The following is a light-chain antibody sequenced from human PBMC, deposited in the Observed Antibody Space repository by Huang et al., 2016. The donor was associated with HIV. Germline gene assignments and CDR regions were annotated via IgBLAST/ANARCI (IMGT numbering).Light chain of an antibody. CDR3: QQYSKWPPNT. CDR2: DAS. V-gene: IGKV3-11*01. Sequence: EIVLTQSPATLSLSPGERATLSCRASQSVSSYLAWYQQKPGQAPRLLIYDASNRATGIPARFSGSGSGTEFTLTISSLQSEDFAVYYCQQYSKWPPNTFGQGTKLESK. CDR1: QSVSSY. J-gene: IGKJ2*01.